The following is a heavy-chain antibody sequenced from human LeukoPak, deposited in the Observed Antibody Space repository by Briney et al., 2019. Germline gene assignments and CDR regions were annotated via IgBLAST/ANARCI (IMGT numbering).Heavy chain of an antibody. V-gene: IGHV3-49*03. CDR3: TRGALRFLEWLLSDY. CDR1: GFTFGDYA. Sequence: GGSLRLSCTASGFTFGDYAMSWFRQAPGKGLEWVGFIRSKAYGSTTEYAASVKGIFTISRDDSKSIAYLQMNSLKTEDTAVYYCTRGALRFLEWLLSDYWGQGTLVTVSS. CDR2: IRSKAYGSTT. D-gene: IGHD3-3*01. J-gene: IGHJ4*02.